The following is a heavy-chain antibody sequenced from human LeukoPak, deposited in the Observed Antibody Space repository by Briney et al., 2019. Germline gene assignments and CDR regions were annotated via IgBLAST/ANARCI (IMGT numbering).Heavy chain of an antibody. CDR2: ISSSSSTI. J-gene: IGHJ6*02. Sequence: GGSLRLSCAASGFTFSSYSMNWVRQAPGKGLEWVSYISSSSSTIYYADSVKGRFTISRDNAKNSLYLQMNSLRAEDTAVYYCAREHGSRQLRFRGYYYYGMDVWGQGTTVTVSS. CDR3: AREHGSRQLRFRGYYYYGMDV. CDR1: GFTFSSYS. V-gene: IGHV3-48*01. D-gene: IGHD2-21*02.